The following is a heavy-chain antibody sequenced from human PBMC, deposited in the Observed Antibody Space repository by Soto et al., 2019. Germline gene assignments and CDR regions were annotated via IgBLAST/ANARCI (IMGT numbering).Heavy chain of an antibody. V-gene: IGHV5-51*01. CDR2: IYHRDSDT. Sequence: PGESLKISCKGSGFSFTSYWIGWVRQMPGKGLECMGIIYHRDSDTRYNPSLQGQVTISVDESIDNAYLQWISLKTSDTAMYYCARTGVPDVFAIWGQGTMVTVSS. CDR1: GFSFTSYW. J-gene: IGHJ3*02. D-gene: IGHD3-3*01. CDR3: ARTGVPDVFAI.